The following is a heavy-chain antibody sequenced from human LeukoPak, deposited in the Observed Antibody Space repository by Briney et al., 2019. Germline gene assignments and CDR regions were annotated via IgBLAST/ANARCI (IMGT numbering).Heavy chain of an antibody. J-gene: IGHJ6*03. CDR2: INPNSGGT. CDR3: VRDIVVVLDRGDYYYYMDL. V-gene: IGHV1-2*06. D-gene: IGHD2-2*01. CDR1: GYTFTGYY. Sequence: ASVKVSCKASGYTFTGYYMHWVRQAPGQGLEGMGRINPNSGGTNYAQKFQGRVTMTRDTSISTAYMELSRLRSEDTAVYYCVRDIVVVLDRGDYYYYMDLWGKGTTVTVSS.